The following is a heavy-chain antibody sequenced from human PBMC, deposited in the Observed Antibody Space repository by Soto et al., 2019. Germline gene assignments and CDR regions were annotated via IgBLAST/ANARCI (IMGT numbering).Heavy chain of an antibody. J-gene: IGHJ3*02. CDR2: ISYDGSNK. CDR1: GFTFSSYG. D-gene: IGHD3-22*01. CDR3: AKDADLRITMIVVVGPFDI. V-gene: IGHV3-30*18. Sequence: LRLSCAASGFTFSSYGMHWVRQAPGKGLEWVAVISYDGSNKYYADSVKGRFTISRDNSKNTLYLQMNSLRAEDTAVYYCAKDADLRITMIVVVGPFDIWGRGTMVTVSS.